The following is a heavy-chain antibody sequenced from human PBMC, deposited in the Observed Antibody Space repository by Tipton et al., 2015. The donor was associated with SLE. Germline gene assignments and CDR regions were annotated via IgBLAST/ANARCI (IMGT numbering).Heavy chain of an antibody. J-gene: IGHJ5*02. V-gene: IGHV5-51*03. Sequence: QSGAEVKKSGESLKISCKGSGYSFTTYWIGWVRQMPGKGLEWMGIIYPGDSDTRYNPSFQDIVTISADKSISTAYLQWSSLKASDTAIYYCARRVGWSADPWGQGTLVTVSS. CDR3: ARRVGWSADP. D-gene: IGHD3-3*01. CDR2: IYPGDSDT. CDR1: GYSFTTYW.